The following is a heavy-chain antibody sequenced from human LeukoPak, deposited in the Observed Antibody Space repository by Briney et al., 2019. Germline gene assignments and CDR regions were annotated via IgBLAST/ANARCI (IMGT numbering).Heavy chain of an antibody. CDR1: GFTLRNYW. V-gene: IGHV3-74*01. CDR2: ISGDRSGT. D-gene: IGHD6-6*01. Sequence: PGGSLRLSCAASGFTLRNYWMHWVRQVPGRGLVWVSRISGDRSGTNYADSVKGRFTISRENAKNTVYLQINNLRAEDTAVYFCARYSSSSGGPSYFLDYWGQGTLVTVSS. CDR3: ARYSSSSGGPSYFLDY. J-gene: IGHJ4*02.